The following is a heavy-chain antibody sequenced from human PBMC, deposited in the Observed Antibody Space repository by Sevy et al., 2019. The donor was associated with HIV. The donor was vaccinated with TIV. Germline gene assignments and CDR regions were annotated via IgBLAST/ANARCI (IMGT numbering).Heavy chain of an antibody. CDR1: GYTFTGYY. CDR2: INANNGGT. V-gene: IGHV1-2*02. D-gene: IGHD2-15*01. J-gene: IGHJ3*02. Sequence: ASVKVSYKSSGYTFTGYYMHWVRQAPGQGLEWMGWINANNGGTNYAQRFQGRVTMTRDTSITTAYMELSRLTSDDTAVYYCTRQDSSASDIWGQGTVVTVSS. CDR3: TRQDSSASDI.